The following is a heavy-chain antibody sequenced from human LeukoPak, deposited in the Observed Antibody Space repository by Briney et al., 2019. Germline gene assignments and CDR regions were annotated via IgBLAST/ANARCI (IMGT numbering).Heavy chain of an antibody. D-gene: IGHD3-22*01. V-gene: IGHV3-30*02. CDR2: IPYDGSNK. CDR3: AKADTGYYMYYFVH. CDR1: GFTFSTFG. Sequence: GGSLRLSCAASGFTFSTFGMHWVRQVPGQGLEWVTFIPYDGSNKYYADSVKGRFTISRDNSRNTLYLQMNNLRSEDTAVYFCAKADTGYYMYYFVHWGQGTLVTVSS. J-gene: IGHJ4*02.